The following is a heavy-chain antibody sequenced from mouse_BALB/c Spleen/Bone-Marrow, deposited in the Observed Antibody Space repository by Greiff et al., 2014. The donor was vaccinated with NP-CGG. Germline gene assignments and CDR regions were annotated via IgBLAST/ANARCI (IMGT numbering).Heavy chain of an antibody. CDR1: GYAFTNYL. D-gene: IGHD2-4*01. V-gene: IGHV1-54*01. Sequence: VQRVESGAELVRPGTSVKVSCKASGYAFTNYLIEWVKQRPGQGLEWIGLIDLGSGGTNYNEKFKGKATLTADKSSSTAYMQLSSLTSDDSAVYFCAREGYDNDGGRSMDYWGQGTSVTVSS. CDR2: IDLGSGGT. J-gene: IGHJ4*01. CDR3: AREGYDNDGGRSMDY.